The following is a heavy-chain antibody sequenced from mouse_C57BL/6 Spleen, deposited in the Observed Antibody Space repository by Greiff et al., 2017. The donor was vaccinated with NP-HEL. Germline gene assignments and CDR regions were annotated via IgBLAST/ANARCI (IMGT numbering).Heavy chain of an antibody. J-gene: IGHJ3*01. Sequence: QVHVKQSGPELVKPGASVKISCKASGYAFSSSWMNWVKQRPGKGLEWIGRIYPGDGDTNYNGKFKGKATLTADKSSSTAYMQLSSLTSEDSAVYFCARSLITTVVATPFAYWGQGTLVTVSA. CDR1: GYAFSSSW. D-gene: IGHD1-1*01. V-gene: IGHV1-82*01. CDR3: ARSLITTVVATPFAY. CDR2: IYPGDGDT.